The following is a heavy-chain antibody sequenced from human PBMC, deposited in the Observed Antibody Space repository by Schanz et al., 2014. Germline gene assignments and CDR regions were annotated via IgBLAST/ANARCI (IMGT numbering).Heavy chain of an antibody. J-gene: IGHJ3*02. V-gene: IGHV3-23*01. D-gene: IGHD4-17*01. Sequence: DVQLLESGGGLVQPGGSLRLSCAASGFTFTNYAMSWVRQAPGKGLEWVSAISGSGGSTYYADSVKGRFTISRDNSKNTLYLQMNSLRAEDTAVYYCARKMKLGVYGGKGHDSLDIWGQGTMVTVSS. CDR2: ISGSGGST. CDR3: ARKMKLGVYGGKGHDSLDI. CDR1: GFTFTNYA.